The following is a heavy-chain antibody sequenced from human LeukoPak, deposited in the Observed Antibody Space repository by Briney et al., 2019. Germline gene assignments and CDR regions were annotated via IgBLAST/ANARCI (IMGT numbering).Heavy chain of an antibody. D-gene: IGHD2/OR15-2a*01. Sequence: ASVKVSCKASGGTFSSYAISWVRQAPGQGLEWMGWINPNSGGTNYAQKFQGRVTMTRDTSISTAYMELSRLRSDDTAVYYCARFSYAEYFQHWGQGTLVTVSS. CDR3: ARFSYAEYFQH. V-gene: IGHV1-2*02. J-gene: IGHJ1*01. CDR1: GGTFSSYA. CDR2: INPNSGGT.